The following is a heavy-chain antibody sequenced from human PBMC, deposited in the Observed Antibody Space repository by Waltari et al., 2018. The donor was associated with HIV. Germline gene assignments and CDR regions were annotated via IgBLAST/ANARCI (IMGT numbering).Heavy chain of an antibody. Sequence: QVQLVESGGGVVQPGRSLRLYCAASGFTFKNYGMHWVRQAPGKGVEWVAVIWYDGRNKYYADSVKGRFTISRDNSKNRLYLQMNSLRAEDTAVYYCARDRGGSSSLVLDSWGQGTLVTVSS. CDR1: GFTFKNYG. V-gene: IGHV3-33*01. CDR2: IWYDGRNK. D-gene: IGHD6-6*01. CDR3: ARDRGGSSSLVLDS. J-gene: IGHJ4*02.